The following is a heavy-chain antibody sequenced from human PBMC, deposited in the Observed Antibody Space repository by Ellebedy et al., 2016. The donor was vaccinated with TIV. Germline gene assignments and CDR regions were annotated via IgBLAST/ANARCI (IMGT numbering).Heavy chain of an antibody. J-gene: IGHJ4*02. CDR1: GFIFSAST. D-gene: IGHD2-21*01. Sequence: PGGSLRLSCAASGFIFSASTMHWVRQASGKGLEWVGQMRSKAKNYATAYQASVKGRFTISRDDSQNTAYLQMNSLKTEDTAVYYCIRKSEAGDLGLGDYWGQGTLVTVSS. CDR2: MRSKAKNYAT. CDR3: IRKSEAGDLGLGDY. V-gene: IGHV3-73*01.